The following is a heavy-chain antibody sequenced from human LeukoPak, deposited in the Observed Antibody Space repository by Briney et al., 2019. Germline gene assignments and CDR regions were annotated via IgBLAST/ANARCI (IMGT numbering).Heavy chain of an antibody. CDR3: ARDNIAARSAAFDI. J-gene: IGHJ3*02. D-gene: IGHD6-6*01. Sequence: PGGSLRLSCAASGFTFSSYSMNWVRQAPGKGLEWVSYISSSSSTIYYADSVKGRFTISRDNAKNSLYLQMNSLRAEDTAVYYCARDNIAARSAAFDIWGQGTMVTVSS. V-gene: IGHV3-48*01. CDR2: ISSSSSTI. CDR1: GFTFSSYS.